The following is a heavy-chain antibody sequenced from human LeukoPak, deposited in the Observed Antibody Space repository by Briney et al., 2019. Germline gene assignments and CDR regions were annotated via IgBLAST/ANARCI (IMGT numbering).Heavy chain of an antibody. Sequence: PGRSLRLSCAASGFTFSSYGMHWVRQAPGKGLEWVAVISYDGSNKYYADSVKGRFTISRDNAKNTLHLQMNSLRAEDTAVYYCTREAGAADHWGQGTLVTVSS. CDR3: TREAGAADH. V-gene: IGHV3-30*03. CDR1: GFTFSSYG. D-gene: IGHD1-26*01. J-gene: IGHJ5*02. CDR2: ISYDGSNK.